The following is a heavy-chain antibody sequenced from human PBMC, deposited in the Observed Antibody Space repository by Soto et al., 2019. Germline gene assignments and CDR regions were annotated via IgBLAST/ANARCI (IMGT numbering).Heavy chain of an antibody. J-gene: IGHJ4*02. CDR1: GFTFSSYG. V-gene: IGHV3-30*18. CDR2: ISYDGSNK. Sequence: QVQLVESGGGVVQPGRSLRLSCAASGFTFSSYGMHWVRQAPGKGLEWVAVISYDGSNKYYADSVKGRFTISRDNSKNTLYLQMNSLRAEDTAVYYCAKEIVKVEMATTHTCSPDYWGQGTLVTVSS. CDR3: AKEIVKVEMATTHTCSPDY. D-gene: IGHD5-12*01.